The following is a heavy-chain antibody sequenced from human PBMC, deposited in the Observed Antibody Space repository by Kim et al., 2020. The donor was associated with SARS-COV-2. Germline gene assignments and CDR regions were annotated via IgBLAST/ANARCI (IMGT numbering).Heavy chain of an antibody. CDR2: ISEDGSAK. Sequence: GGSLRLSCAASEFTFSHYYMSWVRQAPGKGLEWVAQISEDGSAKNYVASVTGRFIISRDNAKNSLYLQINSLAAEDTAVYYCARHNGWTFDYWGQGTLLTVSS. CDR3: ARHNGWTFDY. V-gene: IGHV3-7*03. D-gene: IGHD2-15*01. CDR1: EFTFSHYY. J-gene: IGHJ4*02.